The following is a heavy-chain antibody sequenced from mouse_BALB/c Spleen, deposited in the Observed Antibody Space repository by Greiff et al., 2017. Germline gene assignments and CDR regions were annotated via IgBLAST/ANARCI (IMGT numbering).Heavy chain of an antibody. D-gene: IGHD1-1*01. J-gene: IGHJ4*01. CDR3: SRDELREDAMDY. Sequence: QVHVKQSGAELAKPGASVKMSCKASGYTFTSYWMHWVKQRPGQGLEWIGYINPSTGYTEYNQKFKDKATLTADKSSSTAYMQLRSLTSEDSAVYYCSRDELREDAMDYWGQGTSVTVSS. CDR2: INPSTGYT. CDR1: GYTFTSYW. V-gene: IGHV1-7*01.